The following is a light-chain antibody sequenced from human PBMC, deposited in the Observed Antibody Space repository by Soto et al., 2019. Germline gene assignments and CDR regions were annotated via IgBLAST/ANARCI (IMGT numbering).Light chain of an antibody. CDR3: QQYNNWPPIT. J-gene: IGKJ5*01. V-gene: IGKV3-15*01. CDR1: QSLGGN. CDR2: GAS. Sequence: EILMTQSPGTLCLSPGDTATLSCRASQSLGGNLAWYQQKPGQAPRLLIYGASTRATGIPARFSGSGSGTEFTLTISSLQSEDFAVYYCQQYNNWPPITFGQGTRLEIK.